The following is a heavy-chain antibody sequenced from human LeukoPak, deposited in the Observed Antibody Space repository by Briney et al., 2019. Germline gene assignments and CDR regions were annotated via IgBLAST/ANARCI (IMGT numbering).Heavy chain of an antibody. CDR2: IDPSDSYT. Sequence: GESLKISCKGSGYSFTSYWISWVRQMPGKGLEWMGRIDPSDSYTNYSPSFQGHVTISADKSISTAYLQWSSLKASDTAMYYCARWGIAAADNIFDYWGQGALVTVSS. CDR3: ARWGIAAADNIFDY. CDR1: GYSFTSYW. D-gene: IGHD6-13*01. V-gene: IGHV5-10-1*01. J-gene: IGHJ4*02.